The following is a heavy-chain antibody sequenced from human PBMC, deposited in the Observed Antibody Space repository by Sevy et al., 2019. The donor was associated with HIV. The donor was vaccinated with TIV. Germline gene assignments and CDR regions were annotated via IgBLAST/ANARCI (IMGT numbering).Heavy chain of an antibody. CDR2: ISYDGSNK. D-gene: IGHD2-15*01. CDR1: GFTFSSYG. V-gene: IGHV3-30*03. J-gene: IGHJ3*02. CDR3: ATRSRVVVVVTDAFDI. Sequence: GGSLRLSCAASGFTFSSYGMHWVRQAPGKGLEWVAVISYDGSNKYYADSVKGRFTISRDNSKNTLYLQMNSLRAEDTAVYYCATRSRVVVVVTDAFDIWGQRTMVTDSS.